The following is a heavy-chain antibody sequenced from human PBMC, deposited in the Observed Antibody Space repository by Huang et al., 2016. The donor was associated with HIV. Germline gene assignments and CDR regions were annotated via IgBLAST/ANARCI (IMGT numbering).Heavy chain of an antibody. J-gene: IGHJ4*02. Sequence: QVQLVQSGAEVKKPGSSVKVSCKVSGGTFNNASSWVRQAPGQGLEWMGGIIPIFGTPNYALKFQGRVTITADESTSIAYMELSSLRSEDTAVYYCARGAPDLDSHLDHWGQGTLVTVSS. CDR1: GGTFNNA. V-gene: IGHV1-69*13. CDR3: ARGAPDLDSHLDH. D-gene: IGHD3-3*01. CDR2: IIPIFGTP.